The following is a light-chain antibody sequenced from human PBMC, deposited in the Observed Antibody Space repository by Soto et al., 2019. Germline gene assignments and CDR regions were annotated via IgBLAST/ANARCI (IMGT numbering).Light chain of an antibody. Sequence: DIQMTQSPSTLSASVGDRVTITCRASQSISSWLAWYQQKPGKAPKLLIYRASTLESGVPSRCSGSGSGTEFTLTISSLQANDFATYYCQQYNSYPYTFVQGTKLEIK. CDR2: RAS. CDR1: QSISSW. CDR3: QQYNSYPYT. V-gene: IGKV1-5*03. J-gene: IGKJ2*01.